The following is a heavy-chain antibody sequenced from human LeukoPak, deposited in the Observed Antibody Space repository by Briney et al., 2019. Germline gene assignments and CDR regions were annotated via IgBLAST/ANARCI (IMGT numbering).Heavy chain of an antibody. Sequence: GGSLRLSCAVSGFTFSSYGMHWVRQAPGRGLEWVAVISYDGSNKYYADSVKGRFTISRDNDKNSLYLQMNSLRAENAAVYYWARDSRIAVAGIDYWGQGTLVTVSS. CDR1: GFTFSSYG. V-gene: IGHV3-30*03. CDR2: ISYDGSNK. CDR3: ARDSRIAVAGIDY. J-gene: IGHJ4*02. D-gene: IGHD6-19*01.